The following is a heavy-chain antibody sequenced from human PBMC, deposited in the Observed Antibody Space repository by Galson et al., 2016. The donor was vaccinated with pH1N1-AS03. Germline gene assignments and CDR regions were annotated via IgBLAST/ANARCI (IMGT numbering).Heavy chain of an antibody. J-gene: IGHJ4*02. CDR1: GFTFSSYA. CDR3: ARGPVSYSNYWFPPPDY. Sequence: SLRLSCAASGFTFSSYAMHWVRQAPGKGLEYVSAISDNGYSTYYANSVKGRFTISRDNSKSTLFLQMGSLRPEDRAVYYCARGPVSYSNYWFPPPDYWGQGTLVTVSS. D-gene: IGHD6-13*01. CDR2: ISDNGYST. V-gene: IGHV3-64*01.